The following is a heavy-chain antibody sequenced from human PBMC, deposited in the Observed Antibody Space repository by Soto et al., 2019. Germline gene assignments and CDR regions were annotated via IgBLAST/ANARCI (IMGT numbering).Heavy chain of an antibody. D-gene: IGHD3-9*01. CDR1: GFTFSSYS. CDR2: ISSSSSTL. V-gene: IGHV3-48*02. Sequence: EVQLVESGGGLVQPGGSLRLSCAASGFTFSSYSMNWVRQAPGKGLEWVSYISSSSSTLYYADSLKGRVTISRDNAKNRQDRQMNGLSDGDTAVYYCARDPVLVRYFDWLLSLADDAFDIWGQGTMVTVSS. J-gene: IGHJ3*02. CDR3: ARDPVLVRYFDWLLSLADDAFDI.